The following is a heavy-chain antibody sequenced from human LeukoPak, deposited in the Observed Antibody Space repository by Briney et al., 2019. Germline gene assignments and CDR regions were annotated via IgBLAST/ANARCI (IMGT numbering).Heavy chain of an antibody. CDR1: GGSISSHY. D-gene: IGHD2-8*01. V-gene: IGHV4-59*11. Sequence: SETLSLTCTVSGGSISSHYWSWIRQPPGKGLEWIGYIYYSGSTNYNPPLKSRVTISVDTSKNQFSLKLSSVTAADTAVYYCAREGCTNGVCSNQIDYWGQGTLVTVSS. CDR2: IYYSGST. J-gene: IGHJ4*02. CDR3: AREGCTNGVCSNQIDY.